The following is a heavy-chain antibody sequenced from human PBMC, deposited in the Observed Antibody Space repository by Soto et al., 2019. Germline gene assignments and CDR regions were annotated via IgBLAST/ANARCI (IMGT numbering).Heavy chain of an antibody. V-gene: IGHV4-59*07. J-gene: IGHJ6*02. Sequence: QVQLQESGPGLVKPSDTLSLTCTVSGDSISGYYWSWIRQAPGKGLEYIGYIYYRGSTNYNPSLKSRVTMSVDTSKNQFSLKVNSVTAADTAVYFCARQQLLPFYYALDVWGQGTTVTVSS. CDR3: ARQQLLPFYYALDV. CDR1: GDSISGYY. CDR2: IYYRGST. D-gene: IGHD6-13*01.